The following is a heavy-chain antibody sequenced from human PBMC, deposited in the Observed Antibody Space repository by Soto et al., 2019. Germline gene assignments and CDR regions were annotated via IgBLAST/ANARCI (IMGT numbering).Heavy chain of an antibody. V-gene: IGHV3-23*01. D-gene: IGHD3-10*01. CDR1: GFTFSSYA. CDR3: AKAIYGSGSAFDI. Sequence: PGGSLRLSCAASGFTFSSYAMSWVRPAPGKGLEWVSAISGSGGSTYYADSVKGRFTISRDNSKNTLYLQMNSLRAEDTAVYYCAKAIYGSGSAFDIWGQGTMVTVSS. CDR2: ISGSGGST. J-gene: IGHJ3*02.